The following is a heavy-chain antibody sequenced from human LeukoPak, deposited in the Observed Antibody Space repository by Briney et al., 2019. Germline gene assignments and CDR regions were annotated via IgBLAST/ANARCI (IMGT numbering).Heavy chain of an antibody. J-gene: IGHJ4*02. CDR3: ARVDTTLSYKLDY. Sequence: AGGSLRLSCAASAFTVSSNCMIWVRQPPGKGLEWVSVIYSAGSTYNADSVKGRFTISRHNSKSTVYVQMDNLRPEDTAVYYCARVDTTLSYKLDYWGQGTLVTVSS. V-gene: IGHV3-53*04. D-gene: IGHD1-1*01. CDR1: AFTVSSNC. CDR2: IYSAGST.